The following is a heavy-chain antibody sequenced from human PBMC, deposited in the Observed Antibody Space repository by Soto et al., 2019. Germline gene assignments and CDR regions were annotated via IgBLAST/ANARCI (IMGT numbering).Heavy chain of an antibody. CDR2: INHSGSA. Sequence: QVQLQQSGAGLLKPSETLSLTCAVYGESFSGHIWTWIRQTPGKGLQWIGQINHSGSASYNPSLKSRVTISVHTSNSQFCLELSSVTAADTAVYYCARGLITGSHYSGGWYYFDSWGQGTQVTVSS. J-gene: IGHJ4*02. D-gene: IGHD6-19*01. V-gene: IGHV4-34*01. CDR1: GESFSGHI. CDR3: ARGLITGSHYSGGWYYFDS.